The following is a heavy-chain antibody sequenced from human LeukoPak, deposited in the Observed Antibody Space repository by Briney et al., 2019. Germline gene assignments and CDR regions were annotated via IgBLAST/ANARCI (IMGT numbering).Heavy chain of an antibody. V-gene: IGHV3-49*04. CDR2: IRSKAYGGTT. Sequence: PGGSLRLSCTASGFTFGDYAMSWVRQAPGKGLEWVGFIRSKAYGGTTEYAASVKGRFTISRDDSKSIAYLQMNSLKTEDTAVYYCRGPMTSNYYYMDVWGKGTTVTVSS. CDR1: GFTFGDYA. J-gene: IGHJ6*03. CDR3: RGPMTSNYYYMDV.